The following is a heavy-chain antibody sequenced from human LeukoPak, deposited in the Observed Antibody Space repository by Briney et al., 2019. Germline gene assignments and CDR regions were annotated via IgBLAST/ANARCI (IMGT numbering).Heavy chain of an antibody. J-gene: IGHJ4*02. CDR3: AREFDYYGSL. V-gene: IGHV3-48*03. CDR2: ISGSGSII. D-gene: IGHD3-10*01. Sequence: GGSLRLSCAASGFTFSSYERNWVRQAPGKGLECVSYISGSGSIIYYADSVKGRFTISRDNAKNSLYLQMNSLRAEDTAVYYCAREFDYYGSLWGQGTLVTVSS. CDR1: GFTFSSYE.